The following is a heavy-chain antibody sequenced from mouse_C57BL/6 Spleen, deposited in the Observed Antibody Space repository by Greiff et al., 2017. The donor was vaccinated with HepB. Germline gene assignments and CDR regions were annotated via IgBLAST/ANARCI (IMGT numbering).Heavy chain of an antibody. J-gene: IGHJ1*03. CDR2: ISDGGSYT. CDR1: GFTFSSYA. D-gene: IGHD1-1*01. CDR3: ARDYYYGSSYKGYFDV. V-gene: IGHV5-4*01. Sequence: EVQLVESGGGLVKPGGSLKLSCAASGFTFSSYAMSWVRQTPEKRLEWVATISDGGSYTYYPDNVKGRFTISRDNAKNNLYLQMSHLKSEDTAMYYCARDYYYGSSYKGYFDVWGTGTTVTVSS.